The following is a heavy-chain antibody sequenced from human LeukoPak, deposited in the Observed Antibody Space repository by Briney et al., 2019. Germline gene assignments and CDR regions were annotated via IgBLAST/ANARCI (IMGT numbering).Heavy chain of an antibody. CDR2: IYSGGST. CDR3: ARGPAGYN. Sequence: QPGGSLLLSCAASGFTVSSNHMSWVRQAPGKGLEWVSVIYSGGSTDYADSVKGRFTISRDNLKNTLYLQMNTLRAEDTAAYYCARGPAGYNWGQGTLVTVSS. J-gene: IGHJ4*02. CDR1: GFTVSSNH. D-gene: IGHD1-1*01. V-gene: IGHV3-53*01.